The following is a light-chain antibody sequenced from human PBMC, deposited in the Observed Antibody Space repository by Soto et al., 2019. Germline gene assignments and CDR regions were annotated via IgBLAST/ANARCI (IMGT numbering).Light chain of an antibody. CDR3: QQYGSSPLT. J-gene: IGKJ3*01. CDR2: GAS. Sequence: EIVRTQSPATLSLSPGERTTLSCRASQSVSRILAWYKQKPGQAPRLLIYGASSRATGIPDRFSGSGSGTEFTLTISRLEPEDFEVYYCQQYGSSPLTFGPGTKVDIK. V-gene: IGKV3-20*01. CDR1: QSVSRI.